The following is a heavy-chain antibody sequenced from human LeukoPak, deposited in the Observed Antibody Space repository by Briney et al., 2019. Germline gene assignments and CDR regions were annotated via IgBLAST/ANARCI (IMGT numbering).Heavy chain of an antibody. J-gene: IGHJ4*02. CDR2: IYPGDSNA. CDR3: AREGSYTGSDTHDY. V-gene: IGHV5-51*01. CDR1: GFTFTNYY. Sequence: GESLKTSCRTSGFTFTNYYIGWVRQMPGKGLEWMGIIYPGDSNARYGPSFQGQVTMSVDKSINTAYLQWSSLRASDTAMYYCAREGSYTGSDTHDYWGQGTLVTVSS. D-gene: IGHD3-10*01.